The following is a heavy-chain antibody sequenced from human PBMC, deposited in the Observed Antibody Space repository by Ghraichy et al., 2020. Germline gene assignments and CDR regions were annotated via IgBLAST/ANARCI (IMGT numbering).Heavy chain of an antibody. CDR2: IYYSGIT. J-gene: IGHJ4*02. Sequence: SETLSLTCSVFGTPITSYYWSWVRQPPGKGLEYLGYIYYSGITDYNPSLKSRASMSVDMSKNQFSLKLSSVTAADTAGYYCARGGFTSTTAFGTFDDWGQGTLVTVSS. CDR3: ARGGFTSTTAFGTFDD. CDR1: GTPITSYY. V-gene: IGHV4-59*01. D-gene: IGHD1-7*01.